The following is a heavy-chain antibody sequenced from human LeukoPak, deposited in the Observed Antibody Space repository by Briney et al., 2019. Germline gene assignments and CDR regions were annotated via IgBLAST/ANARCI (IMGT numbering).Heavy chain of an antibody. CDR2: ISYDGSNK. Sequence: GGSLRLSCAASGFTFSSYAMHWVSQAPGKGLEWVAVISYDGSNKYYADSVKGRFTISRDNSKNTLYLQMNSLRAEDTAVYYCARGVVITDYYYYGMDVWGQGTTVTVSS. CDR1: GFTFSSYA. J-gene: IGHJ6*02. CDR3: ARGVVITDYYYYGMDV. V-gene: IGHV3-30-3*01. D-gene: IGHD3-22*01.